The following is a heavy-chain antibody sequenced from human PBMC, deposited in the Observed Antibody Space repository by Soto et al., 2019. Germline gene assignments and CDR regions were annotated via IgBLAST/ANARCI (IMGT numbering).Heavy chain of an antibody. D-gene: IGHD6-19*01. CDR3: ARDRGVAPPVAGNTHYYYYMDV. CDR1: GYSFTNYG. V-gene: IGHV1-18*01. CDR2: ISAYNGNT. Sequence: QDQLVQSGVEVKKPGASVKVSCKASGYSFTNYGITWVRQAPGQGFEGMGWISAYNGNTKYAQKRPGRVTMTTDASTSTAYLELRSLTSDDTAVYYCARDRGVAPPVAGNTHYYYYMDVWGKGTTVTVSS. J-gene: IGHJ6*03.